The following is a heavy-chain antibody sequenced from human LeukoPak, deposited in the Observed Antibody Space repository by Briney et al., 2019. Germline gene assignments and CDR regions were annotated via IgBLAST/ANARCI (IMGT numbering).Heavy chain of an antibody. Sequence: GGSLRLSCAASGFTFSHYGMHWVRQAPGKGLEWVAVISYDGSNKYYADSVKGRFTISRDNSKNTMYLQMNSLRAEDTALYYCAKDSRGGYDLDAFYIWGHGTMVTVSA. CDR1: GFTFSHYG. CDR3: AKDSRGGYDLDAFYI. D-gene: IGHD5-12*01. CDR2: ISYDGSNK. V-gene: IGHV3-30*18. J-gene: IGHJ3*02.